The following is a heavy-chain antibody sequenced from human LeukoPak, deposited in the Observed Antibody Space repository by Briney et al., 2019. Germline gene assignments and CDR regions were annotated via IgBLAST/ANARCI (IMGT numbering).Heavy chain of an antibody. D-gene: IGHD1-26*01. CDR1: GYSFTTYW. CDR2: IYPGDSDT. J-gene: IGHJ4*02. CDR3: AGHTTVGATRSTYDY. V-gene: IGHV5-51*01. Sequence: GESLKISCKGSGYSFTTYWIAWVRQMPGKGLEWMGIIYPGDSDTRYSPSIQGQVTISADKSISTAYLQWNSLKASDTAMYYCAGHTTVGATRSTYDYWGQGTPVTVSS.